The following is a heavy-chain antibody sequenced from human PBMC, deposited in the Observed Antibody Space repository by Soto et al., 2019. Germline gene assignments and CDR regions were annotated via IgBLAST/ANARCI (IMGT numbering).Heavy chain of an antibody. J-gene: IGHJ4*02. V-gene: IGHV4-30-2*01. Sequence: SETLSLTCAVSGGSISSGGYSWSWIRQPPGKGLEWIGYIYHSGSTYYNPSLKSRVTISVDRSKNQFSLKLSSVTAADTAVYYCARHSGSYGGFDYCGQGPLVTVSS. D-gene: IGHD1-26*01. CDR2: IYHSGST. CDR1: GGSISSGGYS. CDR3: ARHSGSYGGFDY.